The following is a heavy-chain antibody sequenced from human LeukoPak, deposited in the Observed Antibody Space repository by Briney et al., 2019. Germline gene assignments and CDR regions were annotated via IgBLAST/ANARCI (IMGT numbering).Heavy chain of an antibody. J-gene: IGHJ4*02. CDR1: GGSISSSSYY. CDR2: IYYSGST. Sequence: SETLSLTCTVSGGSISSSSYYWGWIRQPPGKGLEWIGSIYYSGSTYYNPSLKSRVTISVDTSKNQFSLKLSPVTAADTAVYYCASLCDFWSGYLPCDYWGQGTLVTVSS. D-gene: IGHD3-3*01. CDR3: ASLCDFWSGYLPCDY. V-gene: IGHV4-39*01.